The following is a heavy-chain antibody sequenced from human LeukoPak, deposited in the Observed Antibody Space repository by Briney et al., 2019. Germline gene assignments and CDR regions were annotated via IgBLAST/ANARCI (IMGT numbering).Heavy chain of an antibody. V-gene: IGHV4-4*02. Sequence: SGTLSLTCAVSGGSISSSNWWSWVRQPPGKGLEWIGEIYHSGSTNYNPSLKSRVTISVDKSKNQFSLKLSSVTAADTAVYYCARGIGYGGNSGDFDYWGQGTLVTVSS. CDR3: ARGIGYGGNSGDFDY. CDR1: GGSISSSNW. J-gene: IGHJ4*02. CDR2: IYHSGST. D-gene: IGHD4-23*01.